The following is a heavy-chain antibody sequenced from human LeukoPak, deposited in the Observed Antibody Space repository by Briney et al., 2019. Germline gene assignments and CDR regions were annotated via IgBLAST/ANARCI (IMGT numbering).Heavy chain of an antibody. CDR3: ARVVDSSGKNWFDP. V-gene: IGHV3-74*01. Sequence: PGGSLRLSCAASGFTFSSYWMHWVRQAPGKGLVWVSRIQSDGRRTDYADSVRGRFTISRDNAKNTLYLQMNSLRAEDTAVYYCARVVDSSGKNWFDPWGQGTLVTVSS. CDR2: IQSDGRRT. J-gene: IGHJ5*02. D-gene: IGHD3-22*01. CDR1: GFTFSSYW.